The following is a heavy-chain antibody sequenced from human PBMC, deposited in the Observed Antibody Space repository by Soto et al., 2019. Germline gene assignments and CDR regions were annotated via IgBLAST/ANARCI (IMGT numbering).Heavy chain of an antibody. V-gene: IGHV4-39*01. D-gene: IGHD5-12*01. CDR2: IYFIGCT. CDR3: ARHLSESGYDLNY. J-gene: IGHJ4*02. Sequence: SETLSLTCTVSGGYITSDSYYWAWIRQPPGKGLELIGSIYFIGCTYYNSALKSRLAISIDMSKNQFSLILSFVTDAVTAVYYCARHLSESGYDLNYWGQGTPVTVSS. CDR1: GGYITSDSYY.